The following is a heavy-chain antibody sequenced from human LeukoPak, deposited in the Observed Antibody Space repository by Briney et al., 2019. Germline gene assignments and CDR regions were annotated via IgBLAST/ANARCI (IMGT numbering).Heavy chain of an antibody. D-gene: IGHD2-15*01. CDR2: IVVGSGNT. CDR1: GYTFTSSA. J-gene: IGHJ4*02. Sequence: ASVKVSCKASGYTFTSSAMQWVRQARGQRLEWIGWIVVGSGNTNYAQKFQERVTITRDMSTSTAYMELSSLRSEDTAVYYCAINLRYCSGGSCYRPAKLDYWGQGTLVTVSS. CDR3: AINLRYCSGGSCYRPAKLDY. V-gene: IGHV1-58*02.